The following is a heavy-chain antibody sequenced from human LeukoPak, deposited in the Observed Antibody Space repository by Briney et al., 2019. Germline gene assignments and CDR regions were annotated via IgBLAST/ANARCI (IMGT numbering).Heavy chain of an antibody. D-gene: IGHD3-22*01. J-gene: IGHJ3*02. CDR3: ARDIYHTYYYDSSGYGEAFDI. Sequence: SVKVSCKASGGTFSSYAISWVRQAPGQGREWMGGIIPIFGTANYAQKFQGRITITADESTSTAYMELSSLRSEDTAVYYCARDIYHTYYYDSSGYGEAFDIWGQGTMVTVSS. V-gene: IGHV1-69*13. CDR1: GGTFSSYA. CDR2: IIPIFGTA.